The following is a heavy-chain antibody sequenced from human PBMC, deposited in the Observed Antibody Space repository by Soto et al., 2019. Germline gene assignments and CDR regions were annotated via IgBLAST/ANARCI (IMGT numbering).Heavy chain of an antibody. Sequence: ASVKVSCKASGNTFASHGFSWVRQAPGQGLEWMGGISGFNGQTNYALKFQGRVTLTTDTSTSTAYMELRSLRSDDTAVYFCARVDPRGVAVVRDYWGQGTLVTFSS. D-gene: IGHD3-10*01. CDR1: GNTFASHG. CDR3: ARVDPRGVAVVRDY. J-gene: IGHJ4*02. CDR2: ISGFNGQT. V-gene: IGHV1-18*01.